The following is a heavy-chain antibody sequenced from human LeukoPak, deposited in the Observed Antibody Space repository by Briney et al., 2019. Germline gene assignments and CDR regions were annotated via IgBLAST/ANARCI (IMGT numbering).Heavy chain of an antibody. CDR3: ARDRKVVLMVYAEALAY. CDR2: INPSGGST. Sequence: ASVKVSCEASGDTFTSYYMHWVRQTPGQGLECMGIINPSGGSTSYAQKFEGRVTMTRDMSTSTVYMELSTLRSEDTAVYYCARDRKVVLMVYAEALAYWGQGTLVTVSS. CDR1: GDTFTSYY. J-gene: IGHJ4*02. V-gene: IGHV1-46*01. D-gene: IGHD2-8*01.